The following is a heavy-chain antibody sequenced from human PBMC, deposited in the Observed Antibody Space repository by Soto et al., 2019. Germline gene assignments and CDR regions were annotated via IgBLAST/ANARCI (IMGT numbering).Heavy chain of an antibody. Sequence: QLQLQESGSGLVKPSQTLSLTCAVSGASISSGGSSWPWIGQGPGKVLEWIGYIHHSGSTYYNPSLKGRVTISVDRSNNQFSRKLTSVTAADAAVYYCARGAVVNFDSWGQGTLVTVSS. V-gene: IGHV4-30-2*01. D-gene: IGHD3-22*01. CDR1: GASISSGGSS. CDR3: ARGAVVNFDS. J-gene: IGHJ4*02. CDR2: IHHSGST.